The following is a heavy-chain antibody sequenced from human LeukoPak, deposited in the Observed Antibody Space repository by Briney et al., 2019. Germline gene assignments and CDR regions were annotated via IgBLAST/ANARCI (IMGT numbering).Heavy chain of an antibody. V-gene: IGHV4-59*12. D-gene: IGHD3-22*01. J-gene: IGHJ6*03. CDR1: GGSISSYY. Sequence: SETLSLTCTVSGGSISSYYWSWIRQPPEKGLEWIGSICYSGTTSYNPSLKGRVAISIDTSKNHFSLKVTSVTAADTAVYYCARDHPYYYDTSGYYKGDYYYYMDVWGRGTTVTVSS. CDR2: ICYSGTT. CDR3: ARDHPYYYDTSGYYKGDYYYYMDV.